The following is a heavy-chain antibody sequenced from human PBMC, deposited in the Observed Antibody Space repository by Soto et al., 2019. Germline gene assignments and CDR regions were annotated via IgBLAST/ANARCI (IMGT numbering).Heavy chain of an antibody. CDR3: AKEYCSSTSCPNPDWFDP. V-gene: IGHV3-30*18. J-gene: IGHJ5*02. D-gene: IGHD2-2*01. Sequence: GGSLILSCAASGFTFSSYGMHWVRQAPGKGLEWVVVISYDGSNKYYADSVQGRFTISRDNSKNTLYLQMNSLRAEDTAVYYCAKEYCSSTSCPNPDWFDPWGQGTLVTVSS. CDR1: GFTFSSYG. CDR2: ISYDGSNK.